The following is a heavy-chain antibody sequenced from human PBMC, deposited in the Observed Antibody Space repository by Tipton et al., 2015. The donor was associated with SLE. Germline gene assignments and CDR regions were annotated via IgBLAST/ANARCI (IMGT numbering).Heavy chain of an antibody. CDR1: GFTFSSYA. D-gene: IGHD4-23*01. CDR3: AKTPNHGGNFALDY. J-gene: IGHJ4*02. Sequence: GSLRLSYAASGFTFSSYAMSWVRQAPGKGLEWVSAISGSGGSTYYADSVKGRFTISRDNSKNTLYLQMNSLRAEDTAVYYCAKTPNHGGNFALDYWGQGTLVTVSS. V-gene: IGHV3-23*01. CDR2: ISGSGGST.